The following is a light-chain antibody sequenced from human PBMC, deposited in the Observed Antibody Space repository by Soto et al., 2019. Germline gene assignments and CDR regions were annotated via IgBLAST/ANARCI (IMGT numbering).Light chain of an antibody. Sequence: DIQLIQSPSFLSASVGDRVTITCRASQGISSFLAWYQQKPGKAPKLLIYAASTLQSGVSSRFSGSGSGTEFTLTISSLQPEDFATYYCQQLDNYPITFGQGTRLEIK. J-gene: IGKJ5*01. CDR2: AAS. V-gene: IGKV1-9*01. CDR1: QGISSF. CDR3: QQLDNYPIT.